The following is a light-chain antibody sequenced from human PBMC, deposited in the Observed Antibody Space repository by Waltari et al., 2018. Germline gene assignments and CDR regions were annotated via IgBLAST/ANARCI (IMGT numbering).Light chain of an antibody. CDR1: SSDVGSYNY. CDR2: EVS. V-gene: IGLV2-8*01. J-gene: IGLJ1*01. CDR3: SSYAGSNNLGLCV. Sequence: QSALTQPPSASGSPGQSVTISCTGTSSDVGSYNYVSLYQHHPGKVPKLMIYEVSRRPSGVPDRFSGSKSGNTASLTVSGLQAEDEADYYCSSYAGSNNLGLCVFGTGTKVTVL.